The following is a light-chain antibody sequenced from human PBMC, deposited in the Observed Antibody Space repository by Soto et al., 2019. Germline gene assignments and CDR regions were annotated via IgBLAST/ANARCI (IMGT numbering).Light chain of an antibody. CDR2: DVS. J-gene: IGLJ2*01. CDR3: SSYTSTNTQL. Sequence: QSALTQPASVSGSPGQSITISCTGTSSDVGGYNFVSWYQQHPGKAPKLMIYDVSNRPSGVSNRFSGSKSGNTASLTISGLQAEDEAHYYCSSYTSTNTQLFGGGTKLNVL. CDR1: SSDVGGYNF. V-gene: IGLV2-14*03.